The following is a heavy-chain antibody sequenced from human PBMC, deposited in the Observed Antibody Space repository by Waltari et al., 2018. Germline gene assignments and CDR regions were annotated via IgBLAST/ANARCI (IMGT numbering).Heavy chain of an antibody. Sequence: QAHLLQSGAEVKRPGASLRVSCEAAGFIFTASYLHWVRQAPGQGLEWMGWINPQNGGTKYDQKFQGRVIMTRDMPVKTVYMDLRRLGSDDTAIYYCARDGSPAASPHYYYYYIDVWGKGTTVTISS. CDR1: GFIFTASY. CDR3: ARDGSPAASPHYYYYYIDV. D-gene: IGHD2-2*01. V-gene: IGHV1-2*02. CDR2: INPQNGGT. J-gene: IGHJ6*03.